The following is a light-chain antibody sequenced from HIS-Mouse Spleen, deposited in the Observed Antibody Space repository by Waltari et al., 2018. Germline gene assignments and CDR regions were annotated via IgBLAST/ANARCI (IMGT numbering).Light chain of an antibody. V-gene: IGLV2-23*01. CDR1: SSAVGSYNL. CDR3: CSYAGSSTLNV. J-gene: IGLJ1*01. Sequence: QSALTQPASVSGSPGQSITISCTGTSSAVGSYNLVSWYQQHPGKAPKLMIYEGSKRPSGVSNRFSGSKSGNTASLTISGLQAEDEADYYCCSYAGSSTLNVFGTGTKVTVL. CDR2: EGS.